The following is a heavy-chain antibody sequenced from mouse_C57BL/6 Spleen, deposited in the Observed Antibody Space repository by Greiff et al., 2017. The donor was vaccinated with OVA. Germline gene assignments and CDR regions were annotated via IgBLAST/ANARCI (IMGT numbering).Heavy chain of an antibody. D-gene: IGHD1-1*01. CDR2: INPYNGGT. CDR3: ARDYGSSPYYFDY. V-gene: IGHV1-19*01. J-gene: IGHJ2*01. CDR1: GYTFTDYY. Sequence: EVQLQQSGPVLVKPGASVKMSCKASGYTFTDYYMNWVKQSPGKSLEWIGVINPYNGGTSYNQKFKGKATLTVDKSSSTAYMELNSLTSEDSAVYYCARDYGSSPYYFDYWGQGTTLTVSS.